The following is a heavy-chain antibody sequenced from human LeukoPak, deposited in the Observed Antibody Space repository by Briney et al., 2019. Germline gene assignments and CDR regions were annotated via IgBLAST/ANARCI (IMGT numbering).Heavy chain of an antibody. J-gene: IGHJ4*02. CDR2: IYYSGST. Sequence: SQTLSLTCTVSGGSISSGGYYWSWIRQHPGKGLEWIGYIYYSGSTNYNPSLKSRVTISVDTSKNQFSLKLSSVTAADTALYYCARHGSSWYEKDYFDYWGQGTLVTVSS. CDR1: GGSISSGGYY. CDR3: ARHGSSWYEKDYFDY. D-gene: IGHD6-13*01. V-gene: IGHV4-31*03.